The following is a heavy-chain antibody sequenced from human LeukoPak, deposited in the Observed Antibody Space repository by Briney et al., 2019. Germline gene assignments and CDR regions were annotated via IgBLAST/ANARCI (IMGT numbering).Heavy chain of an antibody. CDR3: ARDNAGSGWLY. CDR1: GFTFSSYS. Sequence: GGSLRLSCAASGFTFSSYSMNWVRQAPGKGLEWVSYIRSSGNTIYYADSVKGRFTISRDNAKNFLYLQLNSLKAEDTAVYFCARDNAGSGWLYWGQGTLVTVVS. V-gene: IGHV3-48*04. J-gene: IGHJ4*02. D-gene: IGHD6-19*01. CDR2: IRSSGNTI.